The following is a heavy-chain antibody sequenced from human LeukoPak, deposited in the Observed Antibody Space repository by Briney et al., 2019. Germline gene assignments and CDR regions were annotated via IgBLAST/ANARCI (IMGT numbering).Heavy chain of an antibody. D-gene: IGHD3-22*01. CDR1: GGTSNSHA. CDR3: ATTNDGGGYQWGDFFDF. V-gene: IGHV1-69*04. Sequence: ASVKVSCKASGGTSNSHAISWVRQAPGQGLEWMGRIIPNLGTTNRAQNFQDRVTLTADKSTNTAYMEPTRLTSDDTAVYYCATTNDGGGYQWGDFFDFWGQGTLVTASS. CDR2: IIPNLGTT. J-gene: IGHJ4*02.